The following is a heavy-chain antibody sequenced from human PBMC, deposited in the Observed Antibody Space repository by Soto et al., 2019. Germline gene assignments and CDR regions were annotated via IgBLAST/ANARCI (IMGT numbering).Heavy chain of an antibody. Sequence: QVQLVQSGAEVKEPGASVKVSCKASGYTFQNYHMHWVRQAPGQGLEWMGIIHPSGDTKTYAQRFQGSLAMPGDTSTSTAYMELSSLTSEDTAVYFCARDLWGSWTVDYWGQGTLVTVSS. J-gene: IGHJ4*02. CDR1: GYTFQNYH. D-gene: IGHD3-16*01. CDR2: IHPSGDTK. CDR3: ARDLWGSWTVDY. V-gene: IGHV1-46*02.